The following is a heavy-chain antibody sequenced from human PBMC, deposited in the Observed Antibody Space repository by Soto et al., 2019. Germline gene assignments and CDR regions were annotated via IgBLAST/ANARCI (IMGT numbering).Heavy chain of an antibody. V-gene: IGHV4-34*01. Sequence: SETLCLTCAVYGGSLSGNYWGWIRQPPGKGLEWIGETHHSGSTAYNPSLKSRVTISVDTSRNQFSLKLNSVTAADTAVYYCARTTAAIHLNYWSQGTLVTVS. D-gene: IGHD2-21*02. CDR2: THHSGST. J-gene: IGHJ4*02. CDR1: GGSLSGNY. CDR3: ARTTAAIHLNY.